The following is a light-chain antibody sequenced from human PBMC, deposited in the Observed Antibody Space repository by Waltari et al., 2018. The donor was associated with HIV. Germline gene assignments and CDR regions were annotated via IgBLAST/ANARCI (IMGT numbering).Light chain of an antibody. CDR2: DNN. CDR3: GTWDSSLSAVV. J-gene: IGLJ2*01. Sequence: QSVLTQPPSMSAAPGQKVTISCSGSSSNIGINYVSWYQQLPGTAPKFLIYDNNKRPSGIPDRFSGSKSGASATLGITGLQTGDEADYFCGTWDSSLSAVVFGGGTKLTVL. CDR1: SSNIGINY. V-gene: IGLV1-51*01.